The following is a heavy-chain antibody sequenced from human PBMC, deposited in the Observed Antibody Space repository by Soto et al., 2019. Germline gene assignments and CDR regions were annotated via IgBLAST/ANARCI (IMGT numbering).Heavy chain of an antibody. CDR3: ARRYGGNLDY. V-gene: IGHV4-39*01. D-gene: IGHD2-15*01. CDR2: IYYSGRT. J-gene: IGHJ4*02. Sequence: PSETLSLTCTVSGGSISSSGYFWGWIRQPPGKGLEWIGSIYYSGRTYNNPSLKSRVNISVHTSKNQFSLKLSSVTAADTAVYYCARRYGGNLDYWGQGTLVTVSS. CDR1: GGSISSSGYF.